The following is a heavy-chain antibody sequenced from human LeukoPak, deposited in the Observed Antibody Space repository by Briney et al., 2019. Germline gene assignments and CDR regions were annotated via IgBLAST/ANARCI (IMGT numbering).Heavy chain of an antibody. V-gene: IGHV4-38-2*02. D-gene: IGHD3-3*01. CDR3: ESSRTIFGVVITHLFDY. Sequence: SETLSLTCTVYGGSFSGYYWSWIRQPPGKGLEWIGSIYHSGSTYYNPSLKSRVTISVDTSKNQFSLKLSSVTAADTAVYYCESSRTIFGVVITHLFDYWGQGTLVTVSS. CDR1: GGSFSGYY. CDR2: IYHSGST. J-gene: IGHJ4*02.